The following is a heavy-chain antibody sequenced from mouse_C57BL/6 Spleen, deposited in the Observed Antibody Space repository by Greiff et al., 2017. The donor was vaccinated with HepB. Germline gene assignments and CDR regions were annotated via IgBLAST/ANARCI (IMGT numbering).Heavy chain of an antibody. CDR2: IDPSDSET. Sequence: QVQLQQPGAELVRPGSSVKLSCKASGYTFTSYWMHWVKQRPIQGLEWIGNIDPSDSETYYNQKFKDKATLTVNESSSTAYMQLSSLTSEDSAVYYCARRGYGYDGYFDVWGTGTTVTVSS. V-gene: IGHV1-52*01. J-gene: IGHJ1*03. D-gene: IGHD2-2*01. CDR3: ARRGYGYDGYFDV. CDR1: GYTFTSYW.